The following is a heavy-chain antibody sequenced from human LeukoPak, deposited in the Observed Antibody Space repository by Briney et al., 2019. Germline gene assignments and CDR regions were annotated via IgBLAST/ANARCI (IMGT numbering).Heavy chain of an antibody. Sequence: GGSLRLSCAASGFTFSSSAMSWVRQAPGKGREWVSAISNNGGYTYYADSVQGRFTISRDNSKSTLCLQMNSLRAEDTAVYYCAKQLGYCSDGSCYFPYWGQGTLVTVSS. CDR2: ISNNGGYT. CDR1: GFTFSSSA. CDR3: AKQLGYCSDGSCYFPY. J-gene: IGHJ4*02. V-gene: IGHV3-23*01. D-gene: IGHD2-15*01.